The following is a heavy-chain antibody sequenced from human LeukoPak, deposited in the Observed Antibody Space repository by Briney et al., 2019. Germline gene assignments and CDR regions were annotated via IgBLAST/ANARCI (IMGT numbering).Heavy chain of an antibody. J-gene: IGHJ5*02. CDR3: ARGGWTPWFDP. Sequence: PSETLSLTCTVSGGSISSHYWSWIRQPPGKGLEWIGYIYYSGSTNYNPSLKSRVTISVDTSKNQFSLELSSVTAADTAVYYCARGGWTPWFDPWGQGTLVTVSS. V-gene: IGHV4-59*11. D-gene: IGHD2-15*01. CDR2: IYYSGST. CDR1: GGSISSHY.